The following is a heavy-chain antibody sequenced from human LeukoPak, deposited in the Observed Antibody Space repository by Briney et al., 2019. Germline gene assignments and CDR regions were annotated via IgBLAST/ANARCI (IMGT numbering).Heavy chain of an antibody. V-gene: IGHV1-18*01. CDR3: ARDQRNSGSYRFEY. CDR1: GYTFSAYG. CDR2: ITGNNGHT. J-gene: IGHJ4*02. Sequence: ASVKVSCKTSGYTFSAYGISWLRQAPGQGLEWMGWITGNNGHTNYAPSLQGRVTMTTDTSTNTAYMELTNLRSDDTAVYYCARDQRNSGSYRFEYWGQGTLVTVSS. D-gene: IGHD1-26*01.